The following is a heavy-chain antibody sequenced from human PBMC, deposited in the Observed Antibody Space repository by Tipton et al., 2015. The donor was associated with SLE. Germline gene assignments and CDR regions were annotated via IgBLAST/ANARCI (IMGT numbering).Heavy chain of an antibody. CDR3: ARDNGDSSVDY. CDR1: GGSISSKDYY. D-gene: IGHD3-22*01. J-gene: IGHJ4*02. V-gene: IGHV4-31*03. Sequence: TLSLTCTVSGGSISSKDYYWSWIRQLPGKGLEYIGYIDHSGSTYYKSSLKSRVAISVDTSKNQFSLKLSSVTAADTAVYYCARDNGDSSVDYWGQGTLVTVSS. CDR2: IDHSGST.